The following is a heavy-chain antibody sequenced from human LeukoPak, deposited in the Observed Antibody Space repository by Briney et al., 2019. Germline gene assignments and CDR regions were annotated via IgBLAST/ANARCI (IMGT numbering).Heavy chain of an antibody. CDR3: ARDSRSHCGTDACYGPYFDY. CDR1: GFSFSAYS. D-gene: IGHD2-2*01. Sequence: GGSLRVSCEASGFSFSAYSMSWVRQAPGKGLEWISYIRSSSTTIYYADSVKGRFTISRDNAENSMYLQMNSLRVEDTAVYFCARDSRSHCGTDACYGPYFDYWGQGTLVAVSS. V-gene: IGHV3-48*01. J-gene: IGHJ4*02. CDR2: IRSSSTTI.